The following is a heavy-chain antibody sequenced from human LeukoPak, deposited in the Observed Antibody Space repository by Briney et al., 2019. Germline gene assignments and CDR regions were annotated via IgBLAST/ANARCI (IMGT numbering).Heavy chain of an antibody. CDR3: AKDRINSSGWAPRNYYYYYMDV. V-gene: IGHV3-30*02. J-gene: IGHJ6*03. D-gene: IGHD6-19*01. CDR1: GFTFDDYG. CDR2: IRYDGSNK. Sequence: PGGSLRLSCAASGFTFDDYGMHWVRQAPGKGLEWVAFIRYDGSNKYYADSVKGRFTISRDNSKNTLYLQMNSLRAEDTAVYYCAKDRINSSGWAPRNYYYYYMDVWGKGTTVTISS.